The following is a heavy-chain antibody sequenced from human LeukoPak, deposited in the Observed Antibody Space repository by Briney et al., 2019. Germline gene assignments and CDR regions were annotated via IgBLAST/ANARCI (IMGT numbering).Heavy chain of an antibody. Sequence: SETLSLTCTVSGGSISSGGYYWSWIRQHPGKGLEWIGYIYYSGSTYYNPSLKSRVTISVDTSKNQFSLKLSSVTAADTAVYYCARWSYCGSDCYFPYDAFDIWGQGTMVTVSS. CDR2: IYYSGST. CDR3: ARWSYCGSDCYFPYDAFDI. J-gene: IGHJ3*02. V-gene: IGHV4-31*03. CDR1: GGSISSGGYY. D-gene: IGHD2-21*02.